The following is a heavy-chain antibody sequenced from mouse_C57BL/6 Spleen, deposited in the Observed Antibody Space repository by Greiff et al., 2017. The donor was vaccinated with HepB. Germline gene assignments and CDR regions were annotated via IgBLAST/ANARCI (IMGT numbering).Heavy chain of an antibody. J-gene: IGHJ2*01. D-gene: IGHD2-4*01. CDR1: GFSFNTYA. CDR2: IRSKSNNYAT. CDR3: VRQDYDGWGPFDY. V-gene: IGHV10-1*01. Sequence: EVQLVESGGGLVQPKGSLKLSCAASGFSFNTYAMNWVRQAPGKGLEWVARIRSKSNNYATYYADSVKDRFTISRDDSESMLYLQMNNLKTEDTAMYYCVRQDYDGWGPFDYWGQGTTLTVSS.